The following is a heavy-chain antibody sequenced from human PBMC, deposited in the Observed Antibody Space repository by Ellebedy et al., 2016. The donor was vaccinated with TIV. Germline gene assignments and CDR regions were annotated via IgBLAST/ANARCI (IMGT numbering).Heavy chain of an antibody. V-gene: IGHV3-72*01. D-gene: IGHD4-17*01. Sequence: PGGSLRLSCAVSGFILSDHDMDWVRQAPGKGLEWVGHTRNKPNKYTTEYAASVKGRFTISRDDSKNSLYLQMNSLKIEDTAVYYCTGWRSGDPTWGQGTLVTVSS. CDR2: TRNKPNKYTT. CDR1: GFILSDHD. J-gene: IGHJ5*02. CDR3: TGWRSGDPT.